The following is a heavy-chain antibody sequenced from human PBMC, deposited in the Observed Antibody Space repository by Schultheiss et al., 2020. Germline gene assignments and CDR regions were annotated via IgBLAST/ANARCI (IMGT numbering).Heavy chain of an antibody. CDR1: GFTFSGYA. CDR3: AKDRGYCSGGSCYYLDY. D-gene: IGHD2-15*01. Sequence: GGSLRLSCAASGFTFSGYAMSWVRQAPGKGLEWVSTISGSGATTYYTDSVKGRFTISRDNSKNTLYLQMNSLRAEDTAVYYCAKDRGYCSGGSCYYLDYWGKGTLVTVSS. V-gene: IGHV3-23*01. J-gene: IGHJ4*02. CDR2: ISGSGATT.